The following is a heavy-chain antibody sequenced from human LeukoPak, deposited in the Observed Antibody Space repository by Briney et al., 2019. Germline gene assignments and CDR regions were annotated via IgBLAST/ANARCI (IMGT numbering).Heavy chain of an antibody. V-gene: IGHV4-38-2*02. CDR1: GYSISSGYY. J-gene: IGHJ4*02. D-gene: IGHD2-15*01. CDR3: ARVAAKTVEY. CDR2: IYHSGST. Sequence: SETLSLTCTVSGYSISSGYYWGWVRQPPGKGLEWIGSIYHSGSTYYNPSLKSRVPISVDTSKNQFSLKLSSVTAADTAVYYCARVAAKTVEYWGQGTLVTVSS.